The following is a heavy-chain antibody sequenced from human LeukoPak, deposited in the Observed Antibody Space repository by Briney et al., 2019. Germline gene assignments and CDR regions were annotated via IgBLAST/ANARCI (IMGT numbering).Heavy chain of an antibody. Sequence: PGGSLRLSCAASGFTFSSYGMHWVRQAPGKGLEWVAFIRYDGSSNYYADSVKGRFTISRDNSKNTLYLQMNSLRAEDTAVYYCARDSYGADYWGQGTLVTVSS. CDR2: IRYDGSSN. V-gene: IGHV3-30*02. J-gene: IGHJ4*02. D-gene: IGHD4-17*01. CDR1: GFTFSSYG. CDR3: ARDSYGADY.